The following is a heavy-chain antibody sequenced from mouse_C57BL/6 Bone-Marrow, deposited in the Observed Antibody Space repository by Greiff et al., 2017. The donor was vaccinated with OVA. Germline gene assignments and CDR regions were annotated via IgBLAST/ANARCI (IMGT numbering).Heavy chain of an antibody. J-gene: IGHJ2*01. CDR2: INPNNGGT. CDR3: ARKNYYGSSYGY. CDR1: GYTFTDYN. Sequence: EVHLVESGPELVKPGASVKMSCKASGYTFTDYNMHWVKQSHGKSLEWIGYINPNNGGTSYNQKFKGKATLTVNKSSSTAYMELRSLTSEDSAVYYCARKNYYGSSYGYWGQGTTLTVSS. D-gene: IGHD1-1*01. V-gene: IGHV1-22*01.